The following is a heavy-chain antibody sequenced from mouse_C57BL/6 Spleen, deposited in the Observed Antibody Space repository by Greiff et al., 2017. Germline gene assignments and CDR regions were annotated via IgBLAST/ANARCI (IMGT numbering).Heavy chain of an antibody. J-gene: IGHJ4*01. CDR2: INPNYGTT. CDR1: GYSFTDYN. Sequence: EVQLQQSGPELVKPGASVKISCKASGYSFTDYNMNWVKQSHGKSLEWIGVINPNYGTTSYNQKFKGKATLTVDQSSSTAYMQLNRLTSEDSAVYYGARGGLTGPHYYAMDYWGQGTSVTVSS. CDR3: ARGGLTGPHYYAMDY. D-gene: IGHD4-1*01. V-gene: IGHV1-39*01.